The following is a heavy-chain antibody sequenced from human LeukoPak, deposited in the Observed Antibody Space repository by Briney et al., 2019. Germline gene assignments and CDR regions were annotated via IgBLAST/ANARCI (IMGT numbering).Heavy chain of an antibody. J-gene: IGHJ4*02. CDR3: ARGRGDIVATKLLYYFDY. D-gene: IGHD5-12*01. V-gene: IGHV4-34*01. CDR2: INHSGST. CDR1: GGSFSGYY. Sequence: SETLSLTCAVYGGSFSGYYWSWIRQPPGKGLEWIGEINHSGSTNYNPSLKRRVTISVDTSKNQFSLKLSSVTAADTAVYYCARGRGDIVATKLLYYFDYWGQGTLVTVSS.